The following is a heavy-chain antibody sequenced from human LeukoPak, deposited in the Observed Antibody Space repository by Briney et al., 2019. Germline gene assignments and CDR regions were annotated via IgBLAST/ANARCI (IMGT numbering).Heavy chain of an antibody. V-gene: IGHV3-30*18. Sequence: GGSLRLSCAASGFTFSSYGMHWVRQAPGKGLQWVAVISYDGSNKYYEDSVKGRFTISRDNSKNTMYLQMNSLRAADTALYYCAKSVHSGSYYRAPFDYWGQGTLVTVSS. CDR2: ISYDGSNK. CDR1: GFTFSSYG. J-gene: IGHJ4*02. CDR3: AKSVHSGSYYRAPFDY. D-gene: IGHD1-26*01.